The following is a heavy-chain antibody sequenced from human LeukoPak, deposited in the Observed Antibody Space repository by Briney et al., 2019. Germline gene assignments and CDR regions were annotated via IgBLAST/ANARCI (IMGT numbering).Heavy chain of an antibody. CDR3: ARPRRPYYYDSSGGYMDV. CDR2: IYHSGST. D-gene: IGHD3-22*01. CDR1: GYSLSSGYS. J-gene: IGHJ6*03. V-gene: IGHV4-38-2*02. Sequence: SETLSLTCTVSGYSLSSGYSWGWIRQPPGKGLEWIGSIYHSGSTYYNPSLKSRVTISVDTSKNQFSLKLSSVTAADTAVYYCARPRRPYYYDSSGGYMDVWGKGTTVTISS.